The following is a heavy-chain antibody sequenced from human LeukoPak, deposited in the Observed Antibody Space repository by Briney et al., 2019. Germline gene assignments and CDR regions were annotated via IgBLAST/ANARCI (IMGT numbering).Heavy chain of an antibody. Sequence: PSETLSLTCSVSGGSISSYYWSWIRQPPGKGLEWIGEINHSGSTNYNPSLKSRVTISVDTSKNQFSLKLSSVTAADTAVYYCARERITIFGVGLLGYYYGMDVWGQGTTVTVSS. J-gene: IGHJ6*02. CDR3: ARERITIFGVGLLGYYYGMDV. V-gene: IGHV4-34*01. CDR1: GGSISSYY. D-gene: IGHD3-3*01. CDR2: INHSGST.